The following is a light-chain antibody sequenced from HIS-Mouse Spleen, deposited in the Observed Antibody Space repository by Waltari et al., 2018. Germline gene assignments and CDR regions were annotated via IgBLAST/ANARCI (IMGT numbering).Light chain of an antibody. CDR3: CSYAGSSTWV. CDR2: EGS. J-gene: IGLJ3*02. CDR1: SSDVGMSNL. V-gene: IGLV2-23*01. Sequence: QSALTQPASVSGSPGQSIPISCTGTSSDVGMSNLVPWYQQHPGKAPKLMIYEGSKRPSGVSNRFSGSKSGNTASLTISGLQAEDEADYYCCSYAGSSTWVFGGGTKLTVL.